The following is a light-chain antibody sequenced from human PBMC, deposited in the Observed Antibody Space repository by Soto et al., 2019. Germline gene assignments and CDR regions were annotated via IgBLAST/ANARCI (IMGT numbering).Light chain of an antibody. J-gene: IGKJ1*01. CDR1: QSISTY. CDR2: VAS. CDR3: QTSYNFART. V-gene: IGKV1-39*01. Sequence: DIQITQSPSSLSASVRDRVTITCRTSQSISTYLNWYQQKPGKAPKLLISVASSLQSGVPSRFSGSGAGTDFTLTISILQPEDVATYYCQTSYNFARTFGQGTKVDIK.